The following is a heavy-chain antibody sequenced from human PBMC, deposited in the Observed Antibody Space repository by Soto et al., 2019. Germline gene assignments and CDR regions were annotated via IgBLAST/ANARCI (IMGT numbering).Heavy chain of an antibody. D-gene: IGHD6-19*01. CDR3: ASPYNSGWRGFFHI. CDR2: IHYTGST. Sequence: QVQLQESGPGLVKPSETLSLTCPVSGGSFSGYYWRWIRQPPGKGLEWIGYIHYTGSTNYTPSLMSRVTISMDTSKTQFSLWLSFVTAVDTAVYYCASPYNSGWRGFFHIWGPVTMVTVSS. J-gene: IGHJ3*02. V-gene: IGHV4-59*08. CDR1: GGSFSGYY.